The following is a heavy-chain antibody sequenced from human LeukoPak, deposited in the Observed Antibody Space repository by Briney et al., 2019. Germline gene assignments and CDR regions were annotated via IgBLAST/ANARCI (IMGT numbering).Heavy chain of an antibody. D-gene: IGHD6-13*01. V-gene: IGHV3-23*01. CDR3: AKDPPLYSSSWYGDAFDI. J-gene: IGHJ3*02. Sequence: GGSLRLSCAASGFTFSSYGMSWVRQAPGKGLEWVSAISGSGGSTYYADSVKGRFTISRDNSKNTLYLQMNSLRAEDTAVYYCAKDPPLYSSSWYGDAFDIWGQGTMVTVSS. CDR2: ISGSGGST. CDR1: GFTFSSYG.